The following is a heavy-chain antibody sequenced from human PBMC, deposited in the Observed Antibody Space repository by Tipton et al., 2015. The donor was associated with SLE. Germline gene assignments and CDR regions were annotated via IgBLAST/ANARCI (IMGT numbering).Heavy chain of an antibody. J-gene: IGHJ6*02. CDR2: IRSKAYGGTT. V-gene: IGHV3-49*04. CDR1: GFTFGDYA. Sequence: SLRPSCTASGFTFGDYAMSWVRQAPGKGLEWVGFIRSKAYGGTTEYAASVKGRFTISRDDSKSIAYLQMNSLKTEDTAVYYCTRLGYSSGWYADGMDVWGQGTTVTVSS. D-gene: IGHD6-19*01. CDR3: TRLGYSSGWYADGMDV.